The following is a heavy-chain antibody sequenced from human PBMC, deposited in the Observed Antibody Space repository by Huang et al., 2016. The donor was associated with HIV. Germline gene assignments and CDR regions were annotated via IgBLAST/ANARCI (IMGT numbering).Heavy chain of an antibody. Sequence: EVQLVESGGGLVKPGGSLRLSCAASGFTFKDAWRSWVRQTPGKGLGWVGLIKTKDDGGTTDYAAPVKGRFSMSRDDSKNTFYLQMNSLKSEDTAVYYCTTWARTSAGGNWGQGTLVSVSS. CDR1: GFTFKDAW. CDR3: TTWARTSAGGN. V-gene: IGHV3-15*01. D-gene: IGHD6-25*01. J-gene: IGHJ4*02. CDR2: IKTKDDGGTT.